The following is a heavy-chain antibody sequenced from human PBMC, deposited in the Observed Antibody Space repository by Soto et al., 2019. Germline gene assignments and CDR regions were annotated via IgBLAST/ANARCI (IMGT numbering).Heavy chain of an antibody. CDR1: GYSSTSSV. CDR3: ARRHLYCSSTSCYYYGMDV. J-gene: IGHJ6*02. D-gene: IGHD2-2*01. Sequence: PRESRKTSCKGSGYSSTSSVIRWAGKVPGKGLEWMGIIYRGYTITRYGAASQCQVTITAHNSISTAYLQWSSFMASDTAMYYCARRHLYCSSTSCYYYGMDVWGQGTPVTVSS. CDR2: IYRGYTIT. V-gene: IGHV5-51*01.